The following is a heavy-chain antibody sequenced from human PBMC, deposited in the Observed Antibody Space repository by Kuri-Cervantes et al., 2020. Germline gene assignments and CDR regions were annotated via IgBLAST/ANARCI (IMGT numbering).Heavy chain of an antibody. Sequence: GESLKISCAASGFTFSSYGMHWVRQATGKGLEWVSAIGTAGDTYYPGSVKGRFTISRENAKNSLYLQMNSLRAEDTAVYYCARGRVVAATLSFWYNQRYYYYGMDVWGQGTTVTVSS. CDR2: IGTAGDT. D-gene: IGHD2-15*01. CDR3: ARGRVVAATLSFWYNQRYYYYGMDV. CDR1: GFTFSSYG. J-gene: IGHJ6*02. V-gene: IGHV3-13*01.